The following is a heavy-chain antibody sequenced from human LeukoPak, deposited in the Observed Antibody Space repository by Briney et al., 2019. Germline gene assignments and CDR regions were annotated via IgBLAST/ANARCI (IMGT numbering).Heavy chain of an antibody. CDR3: ARKGGGSWYFDY. CDR2: IYHSGST. D-gene: IGHD6-13*01. J-gene: IGHJ4*02. Sequence: SETLSLTCAVSGYSITSDYYWGWIRQPPGQGLGWIGSIYHSGSTYYNPSLRSRVAMSIDTSKNQFSLKLNSVTAADTAVYYCARKGGGSWYFDYWGQGTLVTVSS. V-gene: IGHV4-38-2*01. CDR1: GYSITSDYY.